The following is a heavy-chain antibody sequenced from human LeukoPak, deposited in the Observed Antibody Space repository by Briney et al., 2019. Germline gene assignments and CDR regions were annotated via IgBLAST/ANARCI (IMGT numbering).Heavy chain of an antibody. CDR1: GGSISSYY. CDR3: ARGGPYYDDENNYYYYGMDV. J-gene: IGHJ6*02. Sequence: SETLFLTCTVSGGSISSYYWSWIRQPPGKGLEWIGYIYYSGSTNYNPSLKSRVTISVDTSKNQFSLKLSSVTAADTAVYYCARGGPYYDDENNYYYYGMDVWGQGTTVTVSS. D-gene: IGHD3-3*01. V-gene: IGHV4-59*01. CDR2: IYYSGST.